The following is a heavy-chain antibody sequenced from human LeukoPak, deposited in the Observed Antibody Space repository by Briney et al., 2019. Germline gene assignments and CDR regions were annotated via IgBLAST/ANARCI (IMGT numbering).Heavy chain of an antibody. V-gene: IGHV1-69*02. CDR1: GGTFSSYT. D-gene: IGHD1-26*01. J-gene: IGHJ4*02. CDR3: ARSSAGVGATNLDY. CDR2: IIPILGIA. Sequence: GASVKVSCKASGGTFSSYTISWVRQAPGQGLEWMGRIIPILGIANYAQKLQGRVTITADKSTSTAYMELSSLRSEDTAVYYCARSSAGVGATNLDYWGQGTLVTVSS.